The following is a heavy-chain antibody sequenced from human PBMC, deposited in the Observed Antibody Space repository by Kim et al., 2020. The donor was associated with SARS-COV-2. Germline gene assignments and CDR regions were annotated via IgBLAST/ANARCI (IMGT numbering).Heavy chain of an antibody. J-gene: IGHJ6*01. CDR3: ARGRFFGVTKGMDV. CDR2: IYYSGST. Sequence: SETLSLTCTVSGGSVSSGSYYWSWIRQPPGKGLEWIGYIYYSGSTNYNPSLKSRVTISVDTSKNQFSLKLSSVTAADTAVYYCARGRFFGVTKGMDVWG. V-gene: IGHV4-61*01. D-gene: IGHD3-3*01. CDR1: GGSVSSGSYY.